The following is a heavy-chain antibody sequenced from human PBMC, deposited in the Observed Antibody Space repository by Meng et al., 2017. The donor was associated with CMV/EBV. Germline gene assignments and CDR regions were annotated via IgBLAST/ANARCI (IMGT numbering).Heavy chain of an antibody. D-gene: IGHD1-26*01. CDR3: AKERGWELLGLFDY. Sequence: GGALRLSCAASGFTFSSYGMHWVRQAPGKGLEWVAFIRYDGSNKYYADSVKGRFTISRDNSKNTLDLQMNSLRAEDTAVYYCAKERGWELLGLFDYWGQGTLVTVSS. CDR2: IRYDGSNK. CDR1: GFTFSSYG. J-gene: IGHJ4*02. V-gene: IGHV3-30*02.